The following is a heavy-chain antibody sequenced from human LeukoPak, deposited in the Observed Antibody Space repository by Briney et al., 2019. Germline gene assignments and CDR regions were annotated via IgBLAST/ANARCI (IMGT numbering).Heavy chain of an antibody. D-gene: IGHD3-22*01. CDR2: ISSSSSTI. CDR1: GFTFSSYS. V-gene: IGHV3-48*04. J-gene: IGHJ4*02. CDR3: ARSNPYYYDSSGSDHILDY. Sequence: HSGGSLRLSCAASGFTFSSYSMNWVRQAPGKGLEWVSYISSSSSTIYYADSVKGRFTISRDNAKNSLYLQMNSLRAEDTAVYYCARSNPYYYDSSGSDHILDYWGQGTLVTVSS.